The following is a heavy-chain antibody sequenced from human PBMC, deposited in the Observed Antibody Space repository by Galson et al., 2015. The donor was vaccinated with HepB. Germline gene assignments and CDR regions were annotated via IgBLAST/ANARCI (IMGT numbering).Heavy chain of an antibody. Sequence: SLRLSCAASGFTFSSYAMSWVRQAPGKGLEWVSSISDSSGGTKYADSVKGRFTISRDNSKNTLYLQMSSLRADDTAVYYCARGGDCSGGSCYDPSDYWGQGTLVTVSS. CDR1: GFTFSSYA. V-gene: IGHV3-23*01. J-gene: IGHJ4*02. CDR3: ARGGDCSGGSCYDPSDY. CDR2: ISDSSGGT. D-gene: IGHD2-15*01.